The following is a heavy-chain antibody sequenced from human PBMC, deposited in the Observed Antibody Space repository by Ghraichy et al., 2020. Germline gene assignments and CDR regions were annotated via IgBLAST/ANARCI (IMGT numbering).Heavy chain of an antibody. D-gene: IGHD2-8*01. Sequence: SETLSLTCAVSGYSISSGYYWGWIRQPPGKGLEWIGSIYHSGSTYYNPSLKSRVTISVDTSKNQFSLKLSSVTAADTAVYYCARLDCTNGVCYTWYFDYWGQGTLVTVSS. CDR3: ARLDCTNGVCYTWYFDY. CDR1: GYSISSGYY. V-gene: IGHV4-38-2*01. J-gene: IGHJ4*02. CDR2: IYHSGST.